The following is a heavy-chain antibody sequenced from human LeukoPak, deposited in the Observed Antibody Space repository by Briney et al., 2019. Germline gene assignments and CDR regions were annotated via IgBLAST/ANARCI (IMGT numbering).Heavy chain of an antibody. V-gene: IGHV3-30*02. D-gene: IGHD6-19*01. J-gene: IGHJ4*02. CDR2: IQYHGRDK. CDR1: GFTFRSSG. CDR3: AREGGRTVAGTFDN. Sequence: PGGSLRLSCAASGFTFRSSGMHWVRQAPGKGLEWVAFIQYHGRDKYYADSVKGRFTISRDNSKNTLYMEVNSLRAEDTAAYYCAREGGRTVAGTFDNWGQGTLVTVSS.